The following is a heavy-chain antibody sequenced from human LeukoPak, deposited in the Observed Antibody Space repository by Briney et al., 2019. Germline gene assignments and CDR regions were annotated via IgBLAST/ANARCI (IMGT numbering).Heavy chain of an antibody. CDR2: ISWNSGSI. J-gene: IGHJ5*02. CDR1: GFTFDDYA. V-gene: IGHV3-9*01. D-gene: IGHD2-2*01. Sequence: GRSLRLSCAASGFTFDDYAMHWVRQAPGKGLEWVSTISWNSGSIGYADSVKGRFTISRDNSKNTLYLQMNSLRAEDTAVYYCARDPGTYCSSTSCPFGWFDPWGQGTLVTVSS. CDR3: ARDPGTYCSSTSCPFGWFDP.